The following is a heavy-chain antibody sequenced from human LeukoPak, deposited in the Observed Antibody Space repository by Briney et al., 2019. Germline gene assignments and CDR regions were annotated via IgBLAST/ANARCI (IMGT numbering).Heavy chain of an antibody. D-gene: IGHD2-2*01. Sequence: GGSLRLSCAASGFTFSSYSMNWVRQAPGKGLEWVSSISSSSSYIYYADSVKGRFTISRDNAKNSLYLQMNSLRAEDTAVYYCARRYCSSTSCYVDYWGQGTLVTVSS. CDR3: ARRYCSSTSCYVDY. CDR1: GFTFSSYS. J-gene: IGHJ4*02. V-gene: IGHV3-21*01. CDR2: ISSSSSYI.